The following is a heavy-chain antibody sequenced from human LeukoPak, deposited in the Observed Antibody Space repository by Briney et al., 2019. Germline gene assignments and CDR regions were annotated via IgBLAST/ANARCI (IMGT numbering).Heavy chain of an antibody. D-gene: IGHD3-10*01. V-gene: IGHV1-46*01. CDR1: GYTFTSYY. J-gene: IGHJ6*03. Sequence: ASVKVSCKASGYTFTSYYMHWVRQAPGQGLEWMGIINPSGGSTSYAQKFQGRVTISVDTSKNQFSLKLSSVTAADTAVYYCARDGARGSGSYSRYCMDVWGKGTTVTISS. CDR3: ARDGARGSGSYSRYCMDV. CDR2: INPSGGST.